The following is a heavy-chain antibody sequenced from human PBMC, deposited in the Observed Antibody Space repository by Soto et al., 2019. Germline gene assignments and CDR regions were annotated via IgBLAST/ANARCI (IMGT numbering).Heavy chain of an antibody. J-gene: IGHJ4*02. CDR1: GFTFSSYA. D-gene: IGHD2-15*01. CDR2: ISYDGSNK. V-gene: IGHV3-30-3*01. Sequence: AVGSLRLSCAASGFTFSSYAMHWVRQAPGKGLEWVAVISYDGSNKYYADSVKGRFTISRDNSKNTLYLQMNSLRAEDTAVYYCARGDSDPIYWGQGTLVTVS. CDR3: ARGDSDPIY.